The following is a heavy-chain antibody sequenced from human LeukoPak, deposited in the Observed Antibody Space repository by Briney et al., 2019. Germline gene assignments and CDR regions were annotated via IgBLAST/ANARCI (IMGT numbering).Heavy chain of an antibody. CDR3: SRENGAFSPFGY. V-gene: IGHV4-4*02. CDR2: ISLTGLT. CDR1: GGSISNTNW. Sequence: SETLSLTCSVSGGSISNTNWWSWVRQPPGQGLEWIGEISLTGLTHYNPSLESRVTVSLDKSKNQLSLNLTSVTAADTAVYYCSRENGAFSPFGYWGQGTLVTVLS. J-gene: IGHJ4*02. D-gene: IGHD2-8*01.